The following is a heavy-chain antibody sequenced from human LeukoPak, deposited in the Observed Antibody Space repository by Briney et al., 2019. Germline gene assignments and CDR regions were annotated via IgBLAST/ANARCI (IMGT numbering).Heavy chain of an antibody. V-gene: IGHV3-23*01. CDR2: ISGSGGST. D-gene: IGHD2-2*01. Sequence: GGSLRLSCAASGFTFSSDAMSWVRQAPGKGLEWVSVISGSGGSTYYADSVKGRFTISRDNSKNTLYLQMNSLRAEDTAVYHCATGRSCTTCYLPDYWGQGTLVTVSS. CDR3: ATGRSCTTCYLPDY. J-gene: IGHJ4*02. CDR1: GFTFSSDA.